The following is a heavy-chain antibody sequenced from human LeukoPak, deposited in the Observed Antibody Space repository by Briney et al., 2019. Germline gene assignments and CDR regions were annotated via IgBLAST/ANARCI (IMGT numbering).Heavy chain of an antibody. Sequence: PSETLSLTCTVSRGSINSGTYHCRWIRLPPGKGLEFIATIYYGETSHNPSLKNRVAISVDTSKNQFSLKVNSMSAADLVVYYCATSPGSGYFDYWGQGTLVTVSS. CDR2: IYYGET. CDR1: RGSINSGTYH. D-gene: IGHD6-19*01. J-gene: IGHJ4*02. CDR3: ATSPGSGYFDY. V-gene: IGHV4-39*01.